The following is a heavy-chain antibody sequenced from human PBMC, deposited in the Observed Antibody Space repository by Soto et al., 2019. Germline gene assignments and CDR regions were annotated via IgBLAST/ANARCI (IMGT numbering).Heavy chain of an antibody. CDR3: ASTGYRSSP. D-gene: IGHD6-6*01. V-gene: IGHV3-74*01. J-gene: IGHJ5*02. CDR1: GFTFSSYW. CDR2: ITTDGRST. Sequence: EVQLVESGGGLVQPGGSLRLSCAASGFTFSSYWMDWVRQAPGKGLVWVSRITTDGRSTSYADSVKGRLTISRDNAKNTLSLQMNSLRAEDTAVDYCASTGYRSSPWCQGTLVTVSS.